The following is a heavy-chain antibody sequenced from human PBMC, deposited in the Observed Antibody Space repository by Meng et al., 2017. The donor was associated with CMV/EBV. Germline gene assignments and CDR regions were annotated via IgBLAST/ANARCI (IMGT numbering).Heavy chain of an antibody. CDR1: GYTFTSYG. CDR2: INPSGGST. V-gene: IGHV1-46*01. D-gene: IGHD4-23*01. J-gene: IGHJ5*02. CDR3: ANAVVRYNWFDP. Sequence: ASVKVSCKASGYTFTSYGISWVRQAPGQGLEWMGIINPSGGSTSYAQKFQGRVTMTRDTSTSTVYMELSSLRSEDTAVYYCANAVVRYNWFDPWGQGTLVIVSS.